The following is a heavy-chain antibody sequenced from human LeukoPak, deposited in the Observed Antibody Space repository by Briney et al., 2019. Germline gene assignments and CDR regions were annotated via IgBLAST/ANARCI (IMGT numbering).Heavy chain of an antibody. D-gene: IGHD6-19*01. CDR1: GVTFRGLG. CDR2: ISYDGSNK. V-gene: IGHV3-30*03. J-gene: IGHJ4*02. Sequence: GGSLRLSCPGSGVTFRGLGMHWVRQAPGKGLEWVAIISYDGSNKYYVDSVKGRFTISRDNSKNTLYLQMNSLRAEDTAVYYCARVWLEASITGYFDYWGQGTLVTVSS. CDR3: ARVWLEASITGYFDY.